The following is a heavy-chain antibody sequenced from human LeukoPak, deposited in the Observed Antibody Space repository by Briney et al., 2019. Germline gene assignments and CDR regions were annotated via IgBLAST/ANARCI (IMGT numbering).Heavy chain of an antibody. CDR3: ARTAGRTFDY. CDR1: GYTFTSYF. D-gene: IGHD6-6*01. Sequence: ASVKVSCKASGYTFTSYFMHWVRQAPGQGLEWMGIINPSGGSTSYAQKFQGRVTMTRDTSTSTVYMEPSSLRSEDTAVYYCARTAGRTFDYWGLGTLVTVSS. J-gene: IGHJ4*02. V-gene: IGHV1-46*01. CDR2: INPSGGST.